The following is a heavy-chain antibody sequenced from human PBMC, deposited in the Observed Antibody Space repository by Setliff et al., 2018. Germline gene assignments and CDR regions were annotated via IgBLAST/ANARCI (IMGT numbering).Heavy chain of an antibody. D-gene: IGHD2-8*02. CDR1: GYTLINYG. J-gene: IGHJ4*02. V-gene: IGHV1-18*01. CDR3: ARMSTSGPHYDY. CDR2: IGAYTGNT. Sequence: ASVKVSCKASGYTLINYGISWVRQAPGQGLEWMGWIGAYTGNTNYAQKLQGRVTMTTDTSTSTAYMELRSLRSDDTAVYYCARMSTSGPHYDYWGQGTLVTVSS.